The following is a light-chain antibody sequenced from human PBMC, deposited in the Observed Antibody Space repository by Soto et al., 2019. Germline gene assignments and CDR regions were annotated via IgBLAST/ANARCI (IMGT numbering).Light chain of an antibody. CDR3: SSYTSISTYV. V-gene: IGLV2-14*01. CDR1: SSDVGGYNY. J-gene: IGLJ1*01. Sequence: QSALTQPASVSGSPGQSITISCTGTSSDVGGYNYVSWYQQYPGKAPKLMIYEVSNRPSGVSNRFSGSKSGNTASLTISGLRAEDEADYYCSSYTSISTYVFGTGTKVTVL. CDR2: EVS.